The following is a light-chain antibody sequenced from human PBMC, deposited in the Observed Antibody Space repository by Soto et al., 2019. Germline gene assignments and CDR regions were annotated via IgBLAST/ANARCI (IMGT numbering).Light chain of an antibody. CDR2: AAS. V-gene: IGKV1-8*01. CDR3: QQYGSSPWT. CDR1: QGISSY. J-gene: IGKJ1*01. Sequence: AIRMTQSPSSFSASTGDRVTITCRANQGISSYLAWYQQKPGKAPKLLIYAASTLQSGVPSRFSGSGSGTDFTLTISRLEPEDFAVYYCQQYGSSPWTFGQGTKVDIK.